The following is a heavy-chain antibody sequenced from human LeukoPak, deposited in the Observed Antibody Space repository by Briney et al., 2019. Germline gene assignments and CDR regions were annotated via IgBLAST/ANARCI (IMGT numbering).Heavy chain of an antibody. CDR3: ARGSWSSSIDY. J-gene: IGHJ4*02. V-gene: IGHV4-30-4*08. CDR2: IYYSGST. Sequence: PSETLSLTCIVSGGSISSISSNNYHWGWIRQPPGKGPEWIGYIYYSGSTYYNPSLKSRVTISGDTPKNQFSLKVNSVTAADTAVYYCARGSWSSSIDYWGQGTLVTVSS. CDR1: GGSISSISSNNYH. D-gene: IGHD6-6*01.